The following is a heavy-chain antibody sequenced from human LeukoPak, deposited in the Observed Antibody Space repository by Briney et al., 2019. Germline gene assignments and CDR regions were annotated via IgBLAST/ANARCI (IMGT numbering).Heavy chain of an antibody. CDR2: IYYSGST. D-gene: IGHD2-2*01. Sequence: SQTLSLTCTVSGDSISSGGYYWSWIRQHPGKGLEWIGYIYYSGSTYYNPSLKSRVTISVDTSKNQFSLKLSSVTAADTAVYYCARAGGDIVVAPAAMPVIVFDYWGQGTLVTVSS. V-gene: IGHV4-31*03. CDR1: GDSISSGGYY. J-gene: IGHJ4*02. CDR3: ARAGGDIVVAPAAMPVIVFDY.